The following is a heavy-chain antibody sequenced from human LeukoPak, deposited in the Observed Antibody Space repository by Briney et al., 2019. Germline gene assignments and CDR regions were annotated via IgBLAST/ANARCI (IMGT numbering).Heavy chain of an antibody. J-gene: IGHJ4*02. CDR2: IYTGGGT. V-gene: IGHV3-53*01. Sequence: GGSLRLSCAVSGFIVSNNYMSWVRQAPGKGLEWVSVIYTGGGTFYSDSVKGRFTTSRDYSKNTLYLQMNSLRADDTAVYYCAKAPASLEPNYFDYWGQGTLVTVSS. D-gene: IGHD6-25*01. CDR1: GFIVSNNY. CDR3: AKAPASLEPNYFDY.